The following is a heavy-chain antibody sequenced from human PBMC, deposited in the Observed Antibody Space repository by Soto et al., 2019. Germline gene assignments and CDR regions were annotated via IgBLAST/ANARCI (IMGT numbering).Heavy chain of an antibody. Sequence: QVRLVESGGGVVQPGRSLRLSCAASGFIFSTYGMHWVRQAPGKGLQWVAVVSDDGYTTYYAESVKGRFTVSRDSSKNTLYLQMSNLRIEDTAVYSCAREGHHVVGTDAYSFDYWRQGTLDTVSS. CDR3: AREGHHVVGTDAYSFDY. CDR1: GFIFSTYG. V-gene: IGHV3-30*03. CDR2: VSDDGYTT. J-gene: IGHJ4*02. D-gene: IGHD1-26*01.